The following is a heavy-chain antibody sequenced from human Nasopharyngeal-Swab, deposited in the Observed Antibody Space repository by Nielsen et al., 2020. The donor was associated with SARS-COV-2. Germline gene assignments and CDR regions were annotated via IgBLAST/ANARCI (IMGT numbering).Heavy chain of an antibody. CDR2: INAPGGT. J-gene: IGHJ4*02. V-gene: IGHV3-23*01. CDR3: AKDYPELVWSSTIFDY. D-gene: IGHD1-26*01. Sequence: GALKISGAASGFSLSGYAMSWVRQAPGMGLEWVSGINAPGGTYYADSVKGRFHISKDNFQNTLYLQMDSLRVEDTATYYCAKDYPELVWSSTIFDYWGQGILVTVSS. CDR1: GFSLSGYA.